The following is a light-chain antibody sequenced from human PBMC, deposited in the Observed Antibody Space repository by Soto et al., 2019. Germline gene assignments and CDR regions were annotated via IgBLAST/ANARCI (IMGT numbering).Light chain of an antibody. V-gene: IGKV3-20*01. Sequence: ELVWTPSPATLSLSPGARATLPCRASQSVSSYLAWYKQKPGQAPSLLIYGASNRATGIPDRFSGSGSGTDFTLTIRRLEPEDFAVYYCQQYGSSGTFGQGTKVEIK. CDR3: QQYGSSGT. CDR1: QSVSSY. J-gene: IGKJ1*01. CDR2: GAS.